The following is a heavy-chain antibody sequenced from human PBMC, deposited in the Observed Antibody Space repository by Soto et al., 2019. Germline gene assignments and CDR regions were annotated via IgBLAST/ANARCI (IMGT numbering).Heavy chain of an antibody. V-gene: IGHV1-69*02. CDR2: IIPMLGMS. CDR3: ATSYGSGSAHFDS. Sequence: QVQLVQSGAEVTKPGSSVTVSCTASGDTFSRFTLSWVRQAPGQGLEWMGRIIPMLGMSNSALKFQGRVTITADKSTNKVYMHLTSLRSDDTAVYYCATSYGSGSAHFDSWGQGTLVTVSS. CDR1: GDTFSRFT. D-gene: IGHD3-10*01. J-gene: IGHJ4*02.